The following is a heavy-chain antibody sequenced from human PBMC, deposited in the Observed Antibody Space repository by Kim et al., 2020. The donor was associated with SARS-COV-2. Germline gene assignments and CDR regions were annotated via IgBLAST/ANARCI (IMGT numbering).Heavy chain of an antibody. CDR1: GFTFSDFG. V-gene: IGHV3-30*18. Sequence: GGSLRLSCAASGFTFSDFGMNWVRQAPGKGLEWLALISYDGTDNWYGDSVAGRFTVSRDNSKNMLYLQMIGLTAEDTALYFCAKDTVGSAYGMDGRGLG. J-gene: IGHJ6*02. CDR2: ISYDGTDN. CDR3: AKDTVGSAYGMDG. D-gene: IGHD1-26*01.